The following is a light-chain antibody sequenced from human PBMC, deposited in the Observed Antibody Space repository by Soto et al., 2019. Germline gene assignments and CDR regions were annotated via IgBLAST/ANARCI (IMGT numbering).Light chain of an antibody. CDR1: QSVSSN. Sequence: EIMLTQSPGTLSLSPGERATLSCRASQSVSSNLAWYQQKPGQAPRLLIYGASTRDTGIPARFSGSGSGTEFTLTISSLQSEDFAVYYCQQYNNWPQTFGQGTNLDI. J-gene: IGKJ1*01. V-gene: IGKV3-15*01. CDR2: GAS. CDR3: QQYNNWPQT.